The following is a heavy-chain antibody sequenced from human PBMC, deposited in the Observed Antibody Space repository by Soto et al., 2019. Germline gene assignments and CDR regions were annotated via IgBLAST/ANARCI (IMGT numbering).Heavy chain of an antibody. J-gene: IGHJ4*02. CDR2: MNPNSGNT. Sequence: AASVKVSCKASGYTFTSYDINWMRQATGQGLEWMGWMNPNSGNTGYAQKFQGRVTMTRNTSISTAYMELSSLRSEDTAVYYCAFSSSWYVGFDYWGQGTLVTVSS. D-gene: IGHD6-13*01. CDR3: AFSSSWYVGFDY. V-gene: IGHV1-8*01. CDR1: GYTFTSYD.